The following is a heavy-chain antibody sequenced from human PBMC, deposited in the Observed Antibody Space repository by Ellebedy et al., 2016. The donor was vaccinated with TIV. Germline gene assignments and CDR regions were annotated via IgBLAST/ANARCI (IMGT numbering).Heavy chain of an antibody. V-gene: IGHV1-18*01. CDR2: ISAYNGHT. J-gene: IGHJ4*02. CDR3: ARWGITMGLYYFDY. Sequence: ASVKVSCKTSGYTFTSYAFSWVRQAPGQGLEWMGWISAYNGHTNYAEKLQGRVTMTTDTSTSTAYMELRSLRSDDTAVYYCARWGITMGLYYFDYWGQGTLVTVSS. CDR1: GYTFTSYA. D-gene: IGHD3-10*01.